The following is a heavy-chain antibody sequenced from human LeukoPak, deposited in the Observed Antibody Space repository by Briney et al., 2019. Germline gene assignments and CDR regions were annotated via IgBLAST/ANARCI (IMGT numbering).Heavy chain of an antibody. CDR2: FDPEDGET. J-gene: IGHJ4*02. D-gene: IGHD3-22*01. CDR1: GYTLTELS. CDR3: ATAAYYYDSSGYYYYDYFDY. Sequence: ASVKVSCKVSGYTLTELSMHWVRQAPGKGLEWMGGFDPEDGETIYAQKFQGRVTMTEDTSTDTAYMELSSLRSEDTAVYYCATAAYYYDSSGYYYYDYFDYWGQGTLVTVSS. V-gene: IGHV1-24*01.